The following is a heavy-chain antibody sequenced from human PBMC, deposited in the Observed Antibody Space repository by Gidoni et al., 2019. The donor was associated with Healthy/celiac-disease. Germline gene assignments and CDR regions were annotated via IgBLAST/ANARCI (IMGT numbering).Heavy chain of an antibody. Sequence: QVQLQQWGAGLLKPSETLSLTCAVYGGSFSGYYWSWIRQPPGKGLEWIGEINHSGSTNYNPSLKSRVTISVDTSKNQFSLKLSSVTAADTAVYYCASRAYYYDSSGSGFDYWGQGTLVTVSS. D-gene: IGHD3-22*01. CDR3: ASRAYYYDSSGSGFDY. CDR2: INHSGST. CDR1: GGSFSGYY. J-gene: IGHJ4*02. V-gene: IGHV4-34*01.